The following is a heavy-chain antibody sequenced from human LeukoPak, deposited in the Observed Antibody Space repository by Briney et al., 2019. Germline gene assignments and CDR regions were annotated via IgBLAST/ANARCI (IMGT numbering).Heavy chain of an antibody. CDR2: IGGTGVRT. Sequence: GGSLRLSCASSGFTFSSYAMSWVRQAPGKGLEWVSTIGGTGVRTYYADSVKGRFTISRDNSKNALYLQINSLRAEDTAVYFCAKDHGRDYYGSGRYDYWGQGTLVTVSS. CDR1: GFTFSSYA. J-gene: IGHJ4*02. CDR3: AKDHGRDYYGSGRYDY. D-gene: IGHD3-10*01. V-gene: IGHV3-23*01.